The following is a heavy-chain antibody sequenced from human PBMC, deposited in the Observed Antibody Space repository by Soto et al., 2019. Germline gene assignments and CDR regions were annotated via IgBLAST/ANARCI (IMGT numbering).Heavy chain of an antibody. D-gene: IGHD3-10*01. J-gene: IGHJ4*02. CDR1: GFTFSSYR. Sequence: EVQLVESGGGLVQPGGSLRLSCAASGFTFSSYRMHWVRQAPGKGLVWVSRVSADGSSTDYADSVKGRFIISRDNAKNTLYLQMNSLRAEDTAVYYCARTNYHFEYWGQGTLVTVSS. CDR2: VSADGSST. V-gene: IGHV3-74*01. CDR3: ARTNYHFEY.